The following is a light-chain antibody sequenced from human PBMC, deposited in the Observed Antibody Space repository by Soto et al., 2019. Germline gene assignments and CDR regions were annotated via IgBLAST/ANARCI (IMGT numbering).Light chain of an antibody. V-gene: IGKV1-27*01. Sequence: DVQMTQSPSSLSAFVGDRVTITCRASQGIAPYLAWFQQKPGKVPKLLIYATSTLPSGVPSRFSGSGSGTDFTLTINSLQPDDVGTYYFQKYNSAPLTFGGGTKVEIK. CDR1: QGIAPY. CDR3: QKYNSAPLT. J-gene: IGKJ4*01. CDR2: ATS.